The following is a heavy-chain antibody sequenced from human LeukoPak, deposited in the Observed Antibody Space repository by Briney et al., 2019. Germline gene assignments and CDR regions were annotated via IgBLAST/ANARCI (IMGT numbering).Heavy chain of an antibody. J-gene: IGHJ4*02. D-gene: IGHD4-17*01. CDR3: AKEIDDYGDFYFDY. V-gene: IGHV1-2*02. Sequence: ASVKVSCKASGYTFTGYYMHWVRQAPGQGLEWMGWINPNSGGTNYAQKFQGRVTMTRDTSISTAYMELSRLRSDDTAVYYCAKEIDDYGDFYFDYWGQGTLVTVSS. CDR1: GYTFTGYY. CDR2: INPNSGGT.